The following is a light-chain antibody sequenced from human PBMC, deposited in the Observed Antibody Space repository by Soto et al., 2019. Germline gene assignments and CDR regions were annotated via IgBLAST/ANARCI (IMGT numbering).Light chain of an antibody. CDR2: GAS. CDR3: QQSYSIPFT. CDR1: QSINAF. V-gene: IGKV1-39*01. J-gene: IGKJ2*01. Sequence: IQMTQSPSSLSASVGDRVTISCRASQSINAFLTWYQQKPGEAPRLLIYGASNLQGGVPSRFSGSGSGTDFTLTISSLQPEDFALYYCQQSYSIPFTFGQGTKLEIK.